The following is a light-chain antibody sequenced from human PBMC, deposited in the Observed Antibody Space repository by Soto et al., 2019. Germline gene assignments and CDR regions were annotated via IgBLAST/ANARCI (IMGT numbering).Light chain of an antibody. CDR1: QSFSSTY. CDR2: GAS. J-gene: IGKJ4*01. Sequence: EIVLTQSPGTLSLSPGERATLSCRASQSFSSTYLAWYQQKLGQPPRLLIYGASSRATGIPDRFSGSGSGTDFTLTISRLEPEDFAVYYCQQYGNSPPLTFGGGTKVEIK. CDR3: QQYGNSPPLT. V-gene: IGKV3-20*01.